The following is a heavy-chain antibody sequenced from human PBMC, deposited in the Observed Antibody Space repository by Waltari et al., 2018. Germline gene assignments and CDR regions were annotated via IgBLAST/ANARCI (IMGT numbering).Heavy chain of an antibody. D-gene: IGHD1-26*01. CDR3: ARDFIPGGYNEGATLNWYFDL. J-gene: IGHJ2*01. V-gene: IGHV1-69*15. CDR1: GGTFSSYA. CDR2: IIPIFGTA. Sequence: QVQLVQSGAAVKKPGSSVKVSCKASGGTFSSYAISWVRQAPGQGLEWMGRIIPIFGTANYAQKFQGRVTITADESTSTAYMELSSLRSEDTAVYYCARDFIPGGYNEGATLNWYFDLWGRGTLVTVSS.